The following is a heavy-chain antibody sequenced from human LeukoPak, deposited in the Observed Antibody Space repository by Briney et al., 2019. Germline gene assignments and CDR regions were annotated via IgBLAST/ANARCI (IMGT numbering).Heavy chain of an antibody. D-gene: IGHD6-6*01. CDR1: GYTFTSYG. Sequence: ASVKVSCKASGYTFTSYGISWVRQAPGKGLEWMGGFDPEDGETIYAQKFQGRVTMTSDTSISTAYMELSRLRSDDTAVYYCARVQYSGSAALDYWGQGTLVTVSS. J-gene: IGHJ4*02. CDR3: ARVQYSGSAALDY. V-gene: IGHV1-2*02. CDR2: FDPEDGET.